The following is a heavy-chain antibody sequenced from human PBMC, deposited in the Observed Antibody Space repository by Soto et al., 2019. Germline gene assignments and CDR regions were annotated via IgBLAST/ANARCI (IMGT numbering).Heavy chain of an antibody. CDR1: GFAFSRYG. J-gene: IGHJ6*02. CDR2: VWYDGSKK. V-gene: IGHV3-33*01. Sequence: PGGSLRLSCAASGFAFSRYGMHWVRQAPGKGLEWVAVVWYDGSKKYYVDSVKGRFTISRDNAKNSLYLQMNSLRAEDTAVYYCARSGYPLARYYYGMDVWGQGTTVTVSS. D-gene: IGHD5-12*01. CDR3: ARSGYPLARYYYGMDV.